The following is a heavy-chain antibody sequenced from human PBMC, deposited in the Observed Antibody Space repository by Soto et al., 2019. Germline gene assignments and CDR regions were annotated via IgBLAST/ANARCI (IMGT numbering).Heavy chain of an antibody. CDR2: IFGGGTT. D-gene: IGHD2-15*01. CDR3: ALGCIGYCSGGKCQAVSGLDY. J-gene: IGHJ4*02. V-gene: IGHV3-66*01. CDR1: GFTVSRNY. Sequence: EVQLVESGGGLIQPGGSLRLSCAASGFTVSRNYMTWVRQAPGKGLEWVSMIFGGGTTYYADSLKGRFNISRDKSKNTLYLQMNRLSAEDTAVYYCALGCIGYCSGGKCQAVSGLDYWGQGTLVTVSS.